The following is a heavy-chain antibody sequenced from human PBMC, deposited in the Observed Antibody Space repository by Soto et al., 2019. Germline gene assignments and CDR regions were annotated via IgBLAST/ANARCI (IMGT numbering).Heavy chain of an antibody. V-gene: IGHV4-59*01. J-gene: IGHJ3*02. CDR2: IYYSGST. Sequence: LETLSHPSTFSGRSIGSYYWSLIRQPPGKGLEWIGYIYYSGSTNYNPSLKSRVTISVDTSKNQFSLKLSSVTAADTAVYYCARALILTGYYIRDAFDIWGQGTMVT. D-gene: IGHD3-9*01. CDR1: GRSIGSYY. CDR3: ARALILTGYYIRDAFDI.